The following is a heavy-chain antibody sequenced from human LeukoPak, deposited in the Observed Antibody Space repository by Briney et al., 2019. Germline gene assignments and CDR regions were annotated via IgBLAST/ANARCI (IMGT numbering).Heavy chain of an antibody. D-gene: IGHD4-11*01. CDR1: GGSFSGYY. Sequence: SETLSLTCAVYGGSFSGYYWSWIRQPPGKGLEWIGEINHSGSTNYNPSLKSRVTISIDTSKNQIFLKLRSTTAADTAHYYCARAEINDYNRYWGQGILVIVS. CDR3: ARAEINDYNRY. CDR2: INHSGST. J-gene: IGHJ4*02. V-gene: IGHV4-34*01.